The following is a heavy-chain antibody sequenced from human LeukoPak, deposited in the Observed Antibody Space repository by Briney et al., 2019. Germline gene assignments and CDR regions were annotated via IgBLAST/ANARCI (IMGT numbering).Heavy chain of an antibody. D-gene: IGHD1-1*01. V-gene: IGHV4-59*08. CDR3: AVNLTRHTFDI. CDR1: GGSISTYY. Sequence: SETLSLTCTVSGGSISTYYWSWIRQSPGKGLEWIGSIYYSGSTNYNPSLKSRVTISVDTSKNQFSLELSSVTAADTAVYYCAVNLTRHTFDIWGQATMVTVSS. J-gene: IGHJ3*02. CDR2: IYYSGST.